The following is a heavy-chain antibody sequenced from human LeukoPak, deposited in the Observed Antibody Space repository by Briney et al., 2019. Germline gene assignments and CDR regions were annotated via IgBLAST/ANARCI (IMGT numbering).Heavy chain of an antibody. CDR3: ARVGTSGGEPGSLDY. D-gene: IGHD3-10*01. V-gene: IGHV3-20*04. J-gene: IGHJ4*02. CDR2: INWNGGIT. CDR1: GFTFDDYG. Sequence: GGSLRLSCAASGFTFDDYGMSWVRQVPGEGLEWVSGINWNGGITGYVDSVKGRFTVSRDNAKNSLHLQMNSLRAEDTALYYCARVGTSGGEPGSLDYWGQGTLVTVSS.